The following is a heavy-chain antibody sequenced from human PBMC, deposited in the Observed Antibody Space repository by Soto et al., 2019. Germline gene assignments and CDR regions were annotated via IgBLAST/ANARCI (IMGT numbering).Heavy chain of an antibody. Sequence: GGSLRLSCAASGFTFSNYAMSWVRQAPGKGLEWVSAISGSGGSAHYADSVKGRFTISRDNSKNTLYLQMNSLRAEDTAVYYCAKGALSSGWFWGQGTLVTVSS. J-gene: IGHJ4*02. D-gene: IGHD6-19*01. V-gene: IGHV3-23*01. CDR2: ISGSGGSA. CDR3: AKGALSSGWF. CDR1: GFTFSNYA.